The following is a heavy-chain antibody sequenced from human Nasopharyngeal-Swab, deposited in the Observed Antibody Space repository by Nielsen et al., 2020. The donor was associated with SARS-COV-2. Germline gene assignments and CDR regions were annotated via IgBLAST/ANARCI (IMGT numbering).Heavy chain of an antibody. Sequence: LRLSCAIAGVSVSGDSVSWNWIRQSPSRGLEWLGRTYHRSKWYFDYTVSVKSRITINADTSKNQFSLQLNSVTPEDMAVYYCARDSGNYYRRFWMSVWGQGTTVTVSS. CDR2: TYHRSKWYF. J-gene: IGHJ6*02. V-gene: IGHV6-1*01. D-gene: IGHD1-26*01. CDR3: ARDSGNYYRRFWMSV. CDR1: GVSVSGDSVS.